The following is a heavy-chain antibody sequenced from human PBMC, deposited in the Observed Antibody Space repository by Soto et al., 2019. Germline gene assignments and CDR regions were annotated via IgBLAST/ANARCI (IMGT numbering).Heavy chain of an antibody. CDR2: ISGSGGST. CDR3: AKSGGYDCLVYYYMDV. D-gene: IGHD5-12*01. Sequence: EVQLLESGGGLVQPGGSLRLSCAASGFTFSSYAMSWVRQAPGKGLEWVSAISGSGGSTYYADSVKGRFTISRDNSKNTLYLQMNSLRAEDTAVYYCAKSGGYDCLVYYYMDVWGKGTPVTVSS. CDR1: GFTFSSYA. V-gene: IGHV3-23*01. J-gene: IGHJ6*03.